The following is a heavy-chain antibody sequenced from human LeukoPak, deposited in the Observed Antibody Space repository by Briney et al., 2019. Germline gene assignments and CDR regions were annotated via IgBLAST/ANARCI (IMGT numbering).Heavy chain of an antibody. V-gene: IGHV4-34*01. CDR3: AQVHGNWFDP. CDR1: GGSFSGYY. J-gene: IGHJ5*02. CDR2: INHSGST. Sequence: AVYGGSFSGYYWXWLRQPPGKGLEWIGEINHSGSTNYNPSLKSPVTISVDTSKNQFSLKLSSVTAADTAVYYCAQVHGNWFDPWGQGTLVTVSS.